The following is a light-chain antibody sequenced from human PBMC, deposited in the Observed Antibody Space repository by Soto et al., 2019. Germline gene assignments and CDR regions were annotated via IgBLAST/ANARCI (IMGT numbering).Light chain of an antibody. J-gene: IGKJ2*01. CDR3: QQHNDWTHYT. CDR2: CSS. Sequence: ETVLTQSPATLSVSPGERATLSCRASQSVRDNLAWYHQKPVQAHRLLIYCSSTRAPVIPDRFSGSGFGTEFTLTISSLQSEDFAVYYCQQHNDWTHYTFGQGNKLEIK. V-gene: IGKV3-15*01. CDR1: QSVRDN.